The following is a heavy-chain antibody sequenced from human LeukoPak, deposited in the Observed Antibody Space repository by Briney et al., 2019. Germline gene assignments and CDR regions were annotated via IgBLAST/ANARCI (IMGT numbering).Heavy chain of an antibody. V-gene: IGHV3-7*01. J-gene: IGHJ4*02. Sequence: GGSLRLSCAASGFTFSSYWMSWVRQAPGKGLEWVANIKQGGSEKYYVDSVKGRFTISRDNAKNSLYLQMNSLRAEDTAVYYCARVLGYSYGSDFDYWGQGTLVTVSS. CDR1: GFTFSSYW. CDR3: ARVLGYSYGSDFDY. CDR2: IKQGGSEK. D-gene: IGHD5-18*01.